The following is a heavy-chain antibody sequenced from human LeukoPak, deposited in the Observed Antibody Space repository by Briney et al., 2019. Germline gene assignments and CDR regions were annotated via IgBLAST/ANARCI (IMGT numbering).Heavy chain of an antibody. Sequence: GGSLRLSCAASGFIFSTYTMHWVRQAPGKGLEWVAVISYDGSDQYYADSVKGRFAISRDNLKNTLYLQMDRLRAEDAAVYYCARGAYGRANSHYFYGLDVWGQGATVTVS. D-gene: IGHD4-23*01. V-gene: IGHV3-30*09. CDR2: ISYDGSDQ. CDR3: ARGAYGRANSHYFYGLDV. CDR1: GFIFSTYT. J-gene: IGHJ6*02.